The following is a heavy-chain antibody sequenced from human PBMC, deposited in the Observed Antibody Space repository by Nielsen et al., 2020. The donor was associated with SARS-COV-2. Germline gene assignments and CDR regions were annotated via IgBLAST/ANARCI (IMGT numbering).Heavy chain of an antibody. CDR1: GFTFSGSA. CDR2: IRSKANSYAT. J-gene: IGHJ4*02. V-gene: IGHV3-73*01. Sequence: GESLKISCAASGFTFSGSAVHWVRQASGKGLEWVGRIRSKANSYATAYAASVKGRFTISRDDSKNTLYLQMNSLKTEDTAVYYCTTTRLYDYVWGSYRPPGYWGQGTLVTVSS. CDR3: TTTRLYDYVWGSYRPPGY. D-gene: IGHD3-16*02.